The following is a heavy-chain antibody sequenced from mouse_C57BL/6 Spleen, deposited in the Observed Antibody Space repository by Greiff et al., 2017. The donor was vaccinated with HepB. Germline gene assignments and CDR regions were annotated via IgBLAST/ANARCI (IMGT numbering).Heavy chain of an antibody. V-gene: IGHV1-76*01. CDR2: IYPGSGNT. J-gene: IGHJ3*01. CDR1: GYTFTDYY. Sequence: QVQLKQSGAELVRPGASVKLSCKASGYTFTDYYINWVKQRPGQGLEWIARIYPGSGNTYYNEKFKGKATLTAEKSSSTAYMKLSSLTSEDSAVYFCAREGDYDPLFAYWGQGTLVTVSA. D-gene: IGHD2-4*01. CDR3: AREGDYDPLFAY.